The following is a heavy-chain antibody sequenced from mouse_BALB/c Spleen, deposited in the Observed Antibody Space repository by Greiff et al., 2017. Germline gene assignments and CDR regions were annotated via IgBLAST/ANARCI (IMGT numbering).Heavy chain of an antibody. Sequence: VQLKQSGAELVKPGASVKLSCTASGFNIKDTYMHWVKQRPEQGLEWIGRIDPANGNTKYDPKFQGKATITADTSSNTAYLQLSSLTSEDTAVYYCARWGYDIYAMDYWGQGTSVTVSS. CDR1: GFNIKDTY. J-gene: IGHJ4*01. CDR2: IDPANGNT. CDR3: ARWGYDIYAMDY. D-gene: IGHD2-2*01. V-gene: IGHV14-3*02.